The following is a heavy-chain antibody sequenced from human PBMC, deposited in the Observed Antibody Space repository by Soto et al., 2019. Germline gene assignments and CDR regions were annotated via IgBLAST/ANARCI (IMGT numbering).Heavy chain of an antibody. D-gene: IGHD3-22*01. J-gene: IGHJ4*02. CDR1: GYTFITYG. CDR2: ISTYNGNT. CDR3: ARGPTDYYDNSANYFVDY. Sequence: QVQLVQSGAEVKKPGASVKVSCKASGYTFITYGVSWVRQAPGQGLDWLGWISTYNGNTRYAERLQGRVTMTTDTTTNTAYMELRNLRSDDTAVYAGARGPTDYYDNSANYFVDYWGQGTLVTVSS. V-gene: IGHV1-18*01.